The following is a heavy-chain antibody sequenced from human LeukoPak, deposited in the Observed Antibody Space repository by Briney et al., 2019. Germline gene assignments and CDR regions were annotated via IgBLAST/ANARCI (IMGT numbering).Heavy chain of an antibody. D-gene: IGHD3-10*01. V-gene: IGHV1-69*13. J-gene: IGHJ4*01. Sequence: SVKVSCKASGGTFSSYAISWVRQAPGQGLEWMGGIIPIFGTANYAQKFQGRVTITADESASTAYMELSSLRSEDTAVYYCARALSPKYGSGSYPGYWGQGTLVTVSS. CDR2: IIPIFGTA. CDR1: GGTFSSYA. CDR3: ARALSPKYGSGSYPGY.